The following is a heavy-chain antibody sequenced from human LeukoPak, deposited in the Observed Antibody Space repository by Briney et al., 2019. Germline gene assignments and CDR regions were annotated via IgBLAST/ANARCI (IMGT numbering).Heavy chain of an antibody. D-gene: IGHD6-19*01. CDR1: GFTFSNYA. V-gene: IGHV3-23*01. J-gene: IGHJ4*02. CDR3: AKHSGSSGWYNDY. CDR2: ISGNCVGT. Sequence: PGGSLRLSCAASGFTFSNYAMTWVRQTPGKGLEWVSSISGNCVGTYYADSVKGRFTISRDNSKNTLYLQINSLRAEDTAVDTAVYYCAKHSGSSGWYNDYWGQGTLVTVSS.